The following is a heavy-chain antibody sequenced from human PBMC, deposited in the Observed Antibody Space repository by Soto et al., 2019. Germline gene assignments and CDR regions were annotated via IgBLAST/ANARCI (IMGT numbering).Heavy chain of an antibody. Sequence: GASVKVSCKASGYTFTSYGISWVRQAPGQGLEWMGWISAYNGNTNYAQKLQGRVTMTTDTSTSTAYMELRSLRSDDAAVYYCARDGQAAGGYYYYGMDVWGQGTLVTVSS. CDR1: GYTFTSYG. J-gene: IGHJ6*02. CDR3: ARDGQAAGGYYYYGMDV. V-gene: IGHV1-18*01. D-gene: IGHD6-13*01. CDR2: ISAYNGNT.